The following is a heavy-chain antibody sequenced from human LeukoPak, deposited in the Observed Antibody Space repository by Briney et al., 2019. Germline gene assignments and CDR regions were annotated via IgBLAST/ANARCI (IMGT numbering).Heavy chain of an antibody. J-gene: IGHJ6*04. CDR3: ARGSMVRGVIRPYYYYYGMDV. V-gene: IGHV1-69*06. CDR2: IIPIFGTA. Sequence: PAASVKVSCKASGGTFSSYAISWVRQAPGQGLEWMGGIIPIFGTANYAQKFQGRVTITADKSTSTAYMELSSLRSEDTAVYYCARGSMVRGVIRPYYYYYGMDVWGKGTTVTVSS. CDR1: GGTFSSYA. D-gene: IGHD3-10*01.